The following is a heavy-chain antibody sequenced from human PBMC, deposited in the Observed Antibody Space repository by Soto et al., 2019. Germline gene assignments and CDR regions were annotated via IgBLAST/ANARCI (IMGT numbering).Heavy chain of an antibody. D-gene: IGHD3-3*01. Sequence: ASVKVSCKASGYTFTGYYMHWVRQAPGQGLEWMGWINPNSGGTNYAQKFQGRVTMTRDTSISTAYMELSRLRSDDTAVYYCASPVVYMAPHTLRFLEWSRNPYYYYGMDVWGQGTTVTVSS. J-gene: IGHJ6*02. CDR2: INPNSGGT. V-gene: IGHV1-2*02. CDR3: ASPVVYMAPHTLRFLEWSRNPYYYYGMDV. CDR1: GYTFTGYY.